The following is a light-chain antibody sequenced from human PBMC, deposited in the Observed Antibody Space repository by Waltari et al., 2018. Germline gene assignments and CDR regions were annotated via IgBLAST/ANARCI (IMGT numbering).Light chain of an antibody. CDR2: GTS. CDR1: NSVTSIS. J-gene: IGKJ4*01. CDR3: QQYDGEVVT. Sequence: EIVLTQSPGTLSLSPGERATLSCRTSNSVTSISLTWYQQKLGQAPRLLIYGTSSRATAIPARLSGSGSGTDFTLTISRLEPEDFAVYYCQQYDGEVVTFGGGTKVEI. V-gene: IGKV3-20*01.